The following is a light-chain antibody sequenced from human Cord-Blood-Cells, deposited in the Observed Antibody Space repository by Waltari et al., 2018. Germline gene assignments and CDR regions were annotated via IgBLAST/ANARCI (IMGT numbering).Light chain of an antibody. CDR3: AAWDDSLSGRV. Sequence: QSVLTQPPSASGTPGQRVTISCSGSSSNIGSNYVYWYQQLPGTAPKLLIYRNNQRPSGGPDRFSGSKSGNSASLAISGLRSEDEADYYCAAWDDSLSGRVFGGGTKLTVL. V-gene: IGLV1-47*01. J-gene: IGLJ3*02. CDR2: RNN. CDR1: SSNIGSNY.